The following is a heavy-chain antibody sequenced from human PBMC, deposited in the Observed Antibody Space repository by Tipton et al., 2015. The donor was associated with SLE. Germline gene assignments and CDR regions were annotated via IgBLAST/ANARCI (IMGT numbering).Heavy chain of an antibody. CDR1: GGAISSGTYY. CDR2: IYHSGRT. Sequence: TLSLTCTVSGGAISSGTYYWSWIRQPAGQGLEWIGRIYHSGRTNYNPSLESRVTISVDTSKNQFSLKLRSVTAADTAIYYCARDRIVGPTQGYYHYYMDVWGKGTTVTVS. CDR3: ARDRIVGPTQGYYHYYMDV. D-gene: IGHD1-26*01. J-gene: IGHJ6*03. V-gene: IGHV4-61*02.